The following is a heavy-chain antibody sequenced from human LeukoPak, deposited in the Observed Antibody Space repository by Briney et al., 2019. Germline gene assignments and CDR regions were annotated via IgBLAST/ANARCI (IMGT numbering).Heavy chain of an antibody. J-gene: IGHJ6*03. Sequence: SETLSLTCTVSGYSISSGYYWGWIRQPPGKGLEWIGSIFQSGSTYYNPSLKSRVTIAVDTSKNQFSLKLSPVTAADTAVYYCARVSGVHMDVWGKGTTVTVSS. CDR2: IFQSGST. CDR1: GYSISSGYY. V-gene: IGHV4-38-2*02. CDR3: ARVSGVHMDV.